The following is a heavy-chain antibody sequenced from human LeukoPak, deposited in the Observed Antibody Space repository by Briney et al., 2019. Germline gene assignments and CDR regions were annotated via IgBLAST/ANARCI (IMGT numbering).Heavy chain of an antibody. CDR3: ARPGGFGGSTIDY. CDR1: GYTFSIYN. D-gene: IGHD1-26*01. J-gene: IGHJ4*02. V-gene: IGHV1-46*01. CDR2: INPSGGT. Sequence: ASVKVSCKASGYTFSIYNMHWVRQAPGQGLEWMGIINPSGGTSYAQKLQGRITMTRDTPTSTLYMELSSLRSEDTAVYYCARPGGFGGSTIDYWGQGTLVTVSS.